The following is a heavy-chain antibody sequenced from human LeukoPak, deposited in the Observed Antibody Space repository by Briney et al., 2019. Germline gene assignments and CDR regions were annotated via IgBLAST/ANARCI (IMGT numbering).Heavy chain of an antibody. CDR1: GFTFSNYG. CDR2: IWYDGSDK. Sequence: GRSLRLSCAASGFTFSNYGMHWVRQAPGKGLEWVAVIWYDGSDKYYADSVKGRFTISRDNSKNTLYLQMNSLRVEDTAVYYCARVGDWGQYFDYWGQGTLVTVSS. CDR3: ARVGDWGQYFDY. D-gene: IGHD7-27*01. V-gene: IGHV3-33*01. J-gene: IGHJ4*02.